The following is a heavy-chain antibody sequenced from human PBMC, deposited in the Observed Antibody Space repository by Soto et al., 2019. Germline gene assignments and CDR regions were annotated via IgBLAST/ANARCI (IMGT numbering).Heavy chain of an antibody. CDR3: ARDLRECELLLGYYFDY. Sequence: QVQMVESGGGVVQPGRSLRLSCAASGFTFSSYGMHWVRQAPGKGLEWVAVIWYDGSNKYYADSVKGRFTISRDNSKNTLYLQMNSLRAEDTAVYYCARDLRECELLLGYYFDYWGQGTLVTASS. D-gene: IGHD1-26*01. J-gene: IGHJ4*02. V-gene: IGHV3-33*01. CDR2: IWYDGSNK. CDR1: GFTFSSYG.